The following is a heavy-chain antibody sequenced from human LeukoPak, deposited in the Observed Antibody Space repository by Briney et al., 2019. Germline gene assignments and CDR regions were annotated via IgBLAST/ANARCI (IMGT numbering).Heavy chain of an antibody. Sequence: PSETPSLTCAVSGGSFRGFIWRWIPPTPGEGLEWIGEINHSGNTNYNPSLKRRVTISVDTSKNQFSLNLTSVTATGTPVYYSARVKRRMGSSSGDYSDYWGQGALVTAAS. CDR2: INHSGNT. CDR3: ARVKRRMGSSSGDYSDY. CDR1: GGSFRGFI. J-gene: IGHJ4*02. D-gene: IGHD6-6*01. V-gene: IGHV4-34*01.